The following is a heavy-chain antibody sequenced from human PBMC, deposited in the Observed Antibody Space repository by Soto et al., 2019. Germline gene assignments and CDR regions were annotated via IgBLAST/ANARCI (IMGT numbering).Heavy chain of an antibody. CDR1: GGTFSSYA. Sequence: SVKVSCKASGGTFSSYAISWVRQAPGQGLEWMGGIIPIFGTANYAQKFQGRVTITADESTSTAYMELSSLRSEDTAVYYCAELTTVTSKYGMDVWGQGTTVTVSS. CDR2: IIPIFGTA. D-gene: IGHD4-17*01. V-gene: IGHV1-69*13. CDR3: AELTTVTSKYGMDV. J-gene: IGHJ6*02.